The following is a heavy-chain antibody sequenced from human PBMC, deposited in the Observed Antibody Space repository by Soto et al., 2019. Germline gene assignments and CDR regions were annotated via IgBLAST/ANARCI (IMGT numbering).Heavy chain of an antibody. D-gene: IGHD1-26*01. Sequence: ASVKVSCKASGYTFTNYYIDWVRQAPGQGLEWMGIINPNGGSTTYVQKFQGRVTMTRGTSTSTVYMELSSLRSEDTAVYYCERGANWTATTGYGMDVWGQGTTVTVSS. J-gene: IGHJ6*02. CDR1: GYTFTNYY. V-gene: IGHV1-46*01. CDR3: ERGANWTATTGYGMDV. CDR2: INPNGGST.